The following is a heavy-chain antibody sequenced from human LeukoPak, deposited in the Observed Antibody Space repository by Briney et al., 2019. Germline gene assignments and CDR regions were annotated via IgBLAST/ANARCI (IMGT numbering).Heavy chain of an antibody. Sequence: ASVKVSCKASGGTFSRNAISWVRQAPGQGLEWMGIIKVSGGRTEYAQKFQGRVTVTRDMSTSTVYMELNNLRSEDTAVYYCAREPPESYYFDNWGQGTLVTVSS. CDR3: AREPPESYYFDN. CDR1: GGTFSRNA. CDR2: IKVSGGRT. V-gene: IGHV1-46*01. J-gene: IGHJ4*02.